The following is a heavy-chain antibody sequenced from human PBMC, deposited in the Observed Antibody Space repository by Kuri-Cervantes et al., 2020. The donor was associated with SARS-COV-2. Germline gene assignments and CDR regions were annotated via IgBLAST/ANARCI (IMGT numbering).Heavy chain of an antibody. Sequence: ASVKVSCKVSGYTLTELSMHWVRQAPGKGLEWMGGFDPEDGETIYAQKFQGRVTMTEDTSTDTAYMELSSLRSEDTAVYYCATGYALMITLGGVMYWGQGTLVTVSS. V-gene: IGHV1-24*01. CDR3: ATGYALMITLGGVMY. J-gene: IGHJ4*02. CDR2: FDPEDGET. D-gene: IGHD3-16*01. CDR1: GYTLTELS.